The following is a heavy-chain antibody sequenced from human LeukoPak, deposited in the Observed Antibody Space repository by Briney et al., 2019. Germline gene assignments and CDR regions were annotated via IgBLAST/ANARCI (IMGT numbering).Heavy chain of an antibody. CDR1: GFTVRSHD. J-gene: IGHJ2*01. Sequence: GGSLRLSCAASGFTVRSHDMHWVRQVAGKGLEWVSAISTASNPHYAASVQGRFTIFRANAENSLYLQMNSLSAEDTAVYYCARELGIEGYWYFDLWGRGTLVTVSS. CDR2: ISTASNP. V-gene: IGHV3-13*05. D-gene: IGHD7-27*01. CDR3: ARELGIEGYWYFDL.